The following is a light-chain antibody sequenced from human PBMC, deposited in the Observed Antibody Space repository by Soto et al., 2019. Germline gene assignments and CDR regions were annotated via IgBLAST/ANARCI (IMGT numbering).Light chain of an antibody. J-gene: IGLJ2*01. CDR2: DVS. V-gene: IGLV2-11*01. CDR3: CSYAGTYTFV. CDR1: SSDVGGYNY. Sequence: ALTQPRSVSGSPGQSVTISCTGTSSDVGGYNYVSWYQQHPGKAPKVMIYDVSKRPSGVPDRFSGSKSGNTASLTISGLQAEDEADYYCCSYAGTYTFVFGGGTKLTVL.